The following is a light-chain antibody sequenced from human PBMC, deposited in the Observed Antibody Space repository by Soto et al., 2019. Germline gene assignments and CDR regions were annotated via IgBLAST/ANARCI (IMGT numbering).Light chain of an antibody. Sequence: QAVVTQEPSLTVSPGGTVTLTCGSSTGAVTSGHYPYWFQQKPGQAPRTLIYDTSNKHSWTPARFSGSLLGGKAALTLSGAQPEDEAEYYCLLSYSGPPYVFGTGTQLTVL. CDR2: DTS. J-gene: IGLJ1*01. CDR3: LLSYSGPPYV. V-gene: IGLV7-46*01. CDR1: TGAVTSGHY.